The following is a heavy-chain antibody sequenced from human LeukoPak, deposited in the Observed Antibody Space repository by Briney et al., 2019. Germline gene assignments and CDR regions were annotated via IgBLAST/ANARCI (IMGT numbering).Heavy chain of an antibody. Sequence: PGGSLRLSCAASGFTFSDYYMSWIRQAPGKGLEWVSYISSSSSYTNYADSVKGRFTISRDNAKNSLYLQMNSLRDEDTAVYYCARHYYGSGSYDYWGQGTLVTASS. CDR1: GFTFSDYY. CDR3: ARHYYGSGSYDY. D-gene: IGHD3-10*01. J-gene: IGHJ4*02. V-gene: IGHV3-11*06. CDR2: ISSSSSYT.